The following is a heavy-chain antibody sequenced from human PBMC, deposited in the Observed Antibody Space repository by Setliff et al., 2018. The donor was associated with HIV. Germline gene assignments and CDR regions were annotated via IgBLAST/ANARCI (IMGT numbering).Heavy chain of an antibody. CDR1: GGSMSRVY. J-gene: IGHJ3*02. CDR2: VSASGTT. Sequence: PSETLSLTCSVSGGSMSRVYWTWIRQPPGKGLEWIGYVSASGTTKYNPSLQSRVTISGDSSKNQFSLRPSSVTAADTAVYYCAKEGSWNDDSGAFNIWGQGTMVTV. V-gene: IGHV4-4*08. CDR3: AKEGSWNDDSGAFNI. D-gene: IGHD1-1*01.